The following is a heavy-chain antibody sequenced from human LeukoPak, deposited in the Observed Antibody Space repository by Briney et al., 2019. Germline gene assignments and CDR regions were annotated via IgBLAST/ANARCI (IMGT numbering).Heavy chain of an antibody. D-gene: IGHD3-22*01. CDR1: GYTLTELS. J-gene: IGHJ4*02. Sequence: ASVKVSCKVSGYTLTELSMHWVRQAPGKGLEWMGGFDPEDGETIYAQKFQGRVTMTEDTSTDTAYMELSSLRSEDTAVYYCATGPLITMIVVAHYFDYWGQGTLVTVSS. CDR2: FDPEDGET. CDR3: ATGPLITMIVVAHYFDY. V-gene: IGHV1-24*01.